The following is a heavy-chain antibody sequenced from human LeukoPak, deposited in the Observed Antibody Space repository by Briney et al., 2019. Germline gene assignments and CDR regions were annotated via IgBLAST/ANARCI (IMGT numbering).Heavy chain of an antibody. CDR1: GTYISNYW. CDR2: VYTSGSS. D-gene: IGHD3-9*01. J-gene: IGHJ4*02. V-gene: IGHV4-4*07. CDR3: AGLYF. Sequence: AETLSLTCTVSGTYISNYWWSWVRQPAGKGLEWLGRVYTSGSSVYNPSFSSRVTLSVDTSKNQLSLKLKSVTAADTAMYYCAGLYFWGQGIPVTVSS.